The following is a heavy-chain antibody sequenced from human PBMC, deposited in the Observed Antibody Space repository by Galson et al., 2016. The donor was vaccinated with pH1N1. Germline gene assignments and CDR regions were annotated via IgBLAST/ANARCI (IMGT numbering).Heavy chain of an antibody. CDR3: ARVRSSGYNYAQQFVD. CDR1: GFTFSVFA. D-gene: IGHD5-18*01. J-gene: IGHJ4*02. V-gene: IGHV3-30-3*01. CDR2: ISSSGDNI. Sequence: SPRLSCAASGFTFSVFAMHWVRQAPGEGLEWVAVISSSGDNIFYADSVKGRFTISRDSSKNTLYLQMNNLRPEDTAFYYCARVRSSGYNYAQQFVDWGQGTLVTVSS.